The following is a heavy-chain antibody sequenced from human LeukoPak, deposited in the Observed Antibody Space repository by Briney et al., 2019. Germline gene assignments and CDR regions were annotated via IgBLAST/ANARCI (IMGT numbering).Heavy chain of an antibody. CDR3: ASEYYYDTSGYYSLAY. V-gene: IGHV4-4*07. D-gene: IGHD3-22*01. CDR1: GGSISTYS. Sequence: SETLSLTCTVSGGSISTYSWNWIRQPAGKGLEWIGRIFASGTTKYNPSLKSRATMSVETSKNQFSLKLSSVTAADTAVYYCASEYYYDTSGYYSLAYWGQGTLVTVSS. J-gene: IGHJ4*02. CDR2: IFASGTT.